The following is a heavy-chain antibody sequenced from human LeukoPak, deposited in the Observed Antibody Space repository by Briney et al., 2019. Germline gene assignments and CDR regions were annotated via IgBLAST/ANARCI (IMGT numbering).Heavy chain of an antibody. CDR2: INAGNGNT. J-gene: IGHJ4*02. V-gene: IGHV1-3*01. D-gene: IGHD2-8*01. CDR3: ARDPEDIVLMVYAGGPGGY. CDR1: GYTFTSYA. Sequence: GASVKVSCEASGYTFTSYAMHWVRQAPGQRLEWMGWINAGNGNTKYSQKFQGRVTITRDTSASTAYMELSSLRSDDTAVYYCARDPEDIVLMVYAGGPGGYWGQGTLVTVSS.